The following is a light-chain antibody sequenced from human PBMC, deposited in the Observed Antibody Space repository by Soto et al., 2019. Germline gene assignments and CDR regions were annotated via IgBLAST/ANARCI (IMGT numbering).Light chain of an antibody. CDR1: SSDVGGYNY. CDR3: CSYISSITFV. Sequence: QSVLNQPASVSGSPGQSITISCTGTSSDVGGYNYVSWYQQHPGKAPKLMIYDVSNRPSGVSNRFSGSESGNTASLTISGLQAEDEADYCCCSYISSITFVCGSGTKVTVL. V-gene: IGLV2-14*01. J-gene: IGLJ1*01. CDR2: DVS.